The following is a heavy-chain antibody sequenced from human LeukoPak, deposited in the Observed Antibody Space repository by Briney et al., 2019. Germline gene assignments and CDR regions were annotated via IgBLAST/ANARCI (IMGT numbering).Heavy chain of an antibody. D-gene: IGHD3-10*01. Sequence: SGPTLVKPTQTLTLTRTFSGFSLSTSGVDVGWIRQPPGKSLEWLAVIDWDDEKRYSPSLKSRLTITKDTSNNQVVLTMSSVDPVDTATYYCARLTGARGFDYWGQGTLVSVSS. CDR2: IDWDDEK. CDR1: GFSLSTSGVD. J-gene: IGHJ4*02. CDR3: ARLTGARGFDY. V-gene: IGHV2-5*02.